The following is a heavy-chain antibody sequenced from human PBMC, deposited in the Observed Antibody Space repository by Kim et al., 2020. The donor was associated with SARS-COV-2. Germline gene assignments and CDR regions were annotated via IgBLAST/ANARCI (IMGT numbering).Heavy chain of an antibody. V-gene: IGHV1-2*05. Sequence: ASVKVSCKASGYTFTGYYMHWVRQAPGQGLEWMGRINPNSGGTNYAQKFQGRVTMTRDTSISTAYMELSRLRSDDTVVYYCARGSFDYYDISGYYHFDYWGQGPLVTVSS. D-gene: IGHD3-22*01. J-gene: IGHJ4*02. CDR3: ARGSFDYYDISGYYHFDY. CDR1: GYTFTGYY. CDR2: INPNSGGT.